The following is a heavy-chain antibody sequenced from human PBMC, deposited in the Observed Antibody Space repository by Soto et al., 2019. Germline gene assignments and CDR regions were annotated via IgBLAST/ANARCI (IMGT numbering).Heavy chain of an antibody. CDR2: IYYSGST. J-gene: IGHJ5*02. Sequence: QVQLQESGPGLVKPSETLSLTCTVSGGSINSYYWSWIRQPPGKGLEWIGYIYYSGSTNYNPSFKSRVTISVDTSKNQFSLTLSSVTAADTAVYYCAREIDDSSGYPHWFDPWGQGTLVTVSS. CDR1: GGSINSYY. D-gene: IGHD3-22*01. CDR3: AREIDDSSGYPHWFDP. V-gene: IGHV4-59*01.